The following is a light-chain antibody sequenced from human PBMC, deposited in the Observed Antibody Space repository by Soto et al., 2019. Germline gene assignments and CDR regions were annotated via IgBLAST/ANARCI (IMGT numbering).Light chain of an antibody. CDR3: QQYYSTPKT. CDR2: WAS. Sequence: DIVMTQSPDSLAVSLGERATINCKSSQSVLYSSNNKNYLAWYQQKPGQPPKLLIYWASTRESGVPDRFVGSGSGKDFTLTISSLQAEDVAVYYCQQYYSTPKTFGQGTKVEIK. CDR1: QSVLYSSNNKNY. J-gene: IGKJ1*01. V-gene: IGKV4-1*01.